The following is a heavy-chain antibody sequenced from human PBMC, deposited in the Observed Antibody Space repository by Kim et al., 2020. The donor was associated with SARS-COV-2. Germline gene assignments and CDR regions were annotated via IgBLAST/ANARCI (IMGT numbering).Heavy chain of an antibody. Sequence: GGSMRLSCAASGFTFSSYWMSWVRQAPGKGLEWVANIKQDGSEKYYVDSVKGRFTISRDNAKNSLYLQMNSLRAEDTAVYYCARDGLRGRYDFWSGHALYYYGMDVWGQGTTVTVSS. CDR2: IKQDGSEK. CDR1: GFTFSSYW. V-gene: IGHV3-7*03. J-gene: IGHJ6*02. D-gene: IGHD3-3*01. CDR3: ARDGLRGRYDFWSGHALYYYGMDV.